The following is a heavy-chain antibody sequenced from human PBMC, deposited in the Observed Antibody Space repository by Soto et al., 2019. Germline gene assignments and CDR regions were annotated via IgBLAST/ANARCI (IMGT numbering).Heavy chain of an antibody. V-gene: IGHV1-69*01. D-gene: IGHD2-2*01. CDR3: ARGVGYCSSTSCYAVGTPGNWFDP. J-gene: IGHJ5*02. CDR2: IIPIFGTA. CDR1: GGTFSSYA. Sequence: QVQLVQSGAEVKKPGSSVKVSCKASGGTFSSYAISWVRQAPGQGLEWMGGIIPIFGTANYAQKFQGRVMITADESTSTAYMELSSLRSEDTAVYYCARGVGYCSSTSCYAVGTPGNWFDPWGQGTLVTVSS.